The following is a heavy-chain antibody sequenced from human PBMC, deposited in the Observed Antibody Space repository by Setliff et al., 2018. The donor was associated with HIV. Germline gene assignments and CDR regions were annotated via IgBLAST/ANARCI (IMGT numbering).Heavy chain of an antibody. V-gene: IGHV3-23*01. CDR2: ISGSGGST. CDR1: GFTFSSYA. CDR3: AKHPRWIQLWLEGYFDY. J-gene: IGHJ4*02. Sequence: GESPKISCAASGFTFSSYAMSWVRQAPGKGLEWVSAISGSGGSTYYADSVKGRFTISRDNSKNTLYLQKNSLRAEDTAVYYCAKHPRWIQLWLEGYFDYWGQGTLVTVSS. D-gene: IGHD5-18*01.